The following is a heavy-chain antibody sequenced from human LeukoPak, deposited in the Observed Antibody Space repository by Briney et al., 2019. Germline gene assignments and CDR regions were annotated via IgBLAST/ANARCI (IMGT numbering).Heavy chain of an antibody. CDR3: ASRGYSYGYTY. D-gene: IGHD5-18*01. CDR1: GYTFTSYA. V-gene: IGHV1-46*01. J-gene: IGHJ4*02. CDR2: INPSGGST. Sequence: ASVKVSCKASGYTFTSYAMNWVRQAPGQGLEWMGIINPSGGSTSYAQKFQGRVTMTRDTSTSTVYMELSSLRSEDTAVYYCASRGYSYGYTYWGQGTLVTVSS.